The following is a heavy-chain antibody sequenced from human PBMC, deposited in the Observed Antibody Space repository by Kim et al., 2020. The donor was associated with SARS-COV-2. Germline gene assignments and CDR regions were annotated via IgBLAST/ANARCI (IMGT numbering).Heavy chain of an antibody. CDR2: INHSGST. CDR3: ARRNPYSSGWYFSY. CDR1: GGSFSNYY. J-gene: IGHJ4*02. D-gene: IGHD6-19*01. Sequence: SETLSLTCAVYGGSFSNYYWSWIRQPPGKGLEWIGEINHSGSTNYNPSLKSRVTISVDTSKNQFSLKLTSVTAADTAVYYCARRNPYSSGWYFSYWGQGTLVTVSS. V-gene: IGHV4-34*01.